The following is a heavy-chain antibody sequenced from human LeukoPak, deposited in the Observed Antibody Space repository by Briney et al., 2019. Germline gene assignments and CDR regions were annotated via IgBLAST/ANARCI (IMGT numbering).Heavy chain of an antibody. CDR2: IIPIFGTA. CDR1: GGTFSSYA. D-gene: IGHD3-22*01. V-gene: IGHV1-69*13. J-gene: IGHJ4*02. CDR3: ARDRSHYYDSSGYSDY. Sequence: SVKVSCKASGGTFSSYAISWVRQAPGQGLEWMGGIIPIFGTANYAQKFQGRVTITADESTSTAYMELSSLRSEDTAVYYCARDRSHYYDSSGYSDYWGQGTLVTVSS.